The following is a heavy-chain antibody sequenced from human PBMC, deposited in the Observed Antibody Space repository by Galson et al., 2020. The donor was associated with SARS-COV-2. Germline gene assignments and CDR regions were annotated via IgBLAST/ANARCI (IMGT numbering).Heavy chain of an antibody. CDR2: IRSKAFSETT. D-gene: IGHD2-8*01. CDR3: ARALMLDS. Sequence: GESLKISCVGSGFTFGDYGVNWVRQAPGKGLEWVGFIRSKAFSETTQYATSVKGRFTISRDDSKSIAYLQMNSLKTEDTAVYYCARALMLDSWGQGTLVTVSS. CDR1: GFTFGDYG. J-gene: IGHJ4*02. V-gene: IGHV3-49*04.